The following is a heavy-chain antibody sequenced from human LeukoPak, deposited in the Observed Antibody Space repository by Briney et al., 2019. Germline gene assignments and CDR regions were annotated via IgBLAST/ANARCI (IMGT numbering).Heavy chain of an antibody. CDR2: PNPNSGGT. J-gene: IGHJ5*02. CDR1: GYTFTGYY. V-gene: IGHV1-2*02. CDR3: ARARVVVVAATPGYS. Sequence: GASVKVSCMASGYTFTGYYMHWVPQAPGLGLEWMGWPNPNSGGTHYAQKFQGRVSMTRDTSISTEYMELSRLRSDDTAVYYCARARVVVVAATPGYSWGQGTLVTVSS. D-gene: IGHD2-15*01.